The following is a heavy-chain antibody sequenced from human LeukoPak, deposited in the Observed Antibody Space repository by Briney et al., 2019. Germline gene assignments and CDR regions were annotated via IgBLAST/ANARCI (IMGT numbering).Heavy chain of an antibody. CDR1: GFTFSSYA. Sequence: GGSLRLSCAASGFTFSSYAMSWVRQAPGKGLEWVSAISGSGGSTYYADSVKGRFTTSRDNSKNTLYLQMNSLRAEDTAVYYCAKRTGTSGYQYYFDYWGQGTLVTVSS. D-gene: IGHD1-1*01. J-gene: IGHJ4*02. CDR2: ISGSGGST. CDR3: AKRTGTSGYQYYFDY. V-gene: IGHV3-23*01.